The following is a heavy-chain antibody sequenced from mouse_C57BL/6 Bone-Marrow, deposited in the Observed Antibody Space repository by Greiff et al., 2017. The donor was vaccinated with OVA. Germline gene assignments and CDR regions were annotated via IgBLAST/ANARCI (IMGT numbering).Heavy chain of an antibody. CDR2: IYPGSGST. CDR1: GYTFTSYW. V-gene: IGHV1-55*01. J-gene: IGHJ3*01. D-gene: IGHD1-1*01. CDR3: ARKGIGIKGWFAY. Sequence: QVQLQQPGAELVKPGASVKMSCKASGYTFTSYWITWVKQRPGQGLEWIGDIYPGSGSTNYNEKFKGKATLTVDTSSSTAYMQLSSLTSEESAVYYCARKGIGIKGWFAYWGQGTMVTVSA.